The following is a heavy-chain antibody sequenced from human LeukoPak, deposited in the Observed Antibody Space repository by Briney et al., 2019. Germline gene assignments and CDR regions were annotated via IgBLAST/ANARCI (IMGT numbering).Heavy chain of an antibody. J-gene: IGHJ5*02. Sequence: SQTLSLTCTVSGGPISSGSYYWSWIRQPAGKGLEWIGRTYIGGGTNSNPSLKGRVTISVDTSKNQFSLKLSSVTAADTAVYYCARELRFLEWSIDLWGQGALVIVSS. V-gene: IGHV4-61*02. CDR2: TYIGGGT. D-gene: IGHD3-3*01. CDR1: GGPISSGSYY. CDR3: ARELRFLEWSIDL.